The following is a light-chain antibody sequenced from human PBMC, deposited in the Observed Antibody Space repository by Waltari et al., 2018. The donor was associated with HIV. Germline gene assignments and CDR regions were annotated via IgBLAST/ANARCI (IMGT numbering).Light chain of an antibody. CDR1: SSNIGDGYD. CDR3: QSYDSSLSGSWV. Sequence: QSVLTQPPSVSGAPGQTVTISCTGISSNIGDGYDVHWSQQLPGTAPNLLIYGNSNRPSGVPDRFSGSKSGTSASLAITGLQAEDEADYYCQSYDSSLSGSWVFGGGTKLTVL. J-gene: IGLJ3*02. CDR2: GNS. V-gene: IGLV1-40*01.